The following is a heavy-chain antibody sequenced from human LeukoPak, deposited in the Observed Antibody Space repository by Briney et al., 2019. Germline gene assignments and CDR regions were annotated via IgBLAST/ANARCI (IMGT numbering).Heavy chain of an antibody. CDR1: GYTFTSYD. V-gene: IGHV1-46*01. Sequence: GASVKVSCKASGYTFTSYDMHWVRQAPGQGLEWMGIINPSGGSTSYAQKFQGRVTMTTDMSTSTVYMELSSLRSEDTAVYYCARGQEQLNIDYWGQGTLVTVSS. J-gene: IGHJ4*02. D-gene: IGHD6-13*01. CDR2: INPSGGST. CDR3: ARGQEQLNIDY.